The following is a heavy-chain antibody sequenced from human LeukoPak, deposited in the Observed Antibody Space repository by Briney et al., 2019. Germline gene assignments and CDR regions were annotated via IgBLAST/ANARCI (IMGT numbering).Heavy chain of an antibody. Sequence: PSETLSLTCSVSGGSISSSSYYWSWIRQPPGKGLEWIGYIYYSGSTNYNPSLKSRVTISVDTSKNQFSLKLSSVTAADTAVYYCARGRNAEGVVDYWGQGTLVTVSS. CDR1: GGSISSSSYY. CDR3: ARGRNAEGVVDY. V-gene: IGHV4-61*01. CDR2: IYYSGST. J-gene: IGHJ4*02. D-gene: IGHD2-2*01.